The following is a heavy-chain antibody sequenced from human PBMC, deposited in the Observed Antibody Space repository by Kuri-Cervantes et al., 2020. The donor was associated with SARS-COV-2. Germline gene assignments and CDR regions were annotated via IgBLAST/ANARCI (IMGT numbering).Heavy chain of an antibody. J-gene: IGHJ3*02. CDR3: ARYFYYDSSGYYNAFDI. CDR2: IYYSGST. D-gene: IGHD3-22*01. CDR1: GGSINSSSYY. Sequence: SETLSLTCTVSGGSINSSSYYWGWIRQPPGKGLEWIGSIYYSGSTYYNPSLKSRVTISVDTSKNQFSLKLSSVTAADTAVYYCARYFYYDSSGYYNAFDIWGQGTMVTVSS. V-gene: IGHV4-39*01.